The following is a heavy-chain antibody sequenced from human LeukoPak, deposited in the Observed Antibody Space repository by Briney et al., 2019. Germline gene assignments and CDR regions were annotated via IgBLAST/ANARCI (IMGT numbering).Heavy chain of an antibody. CDR2: IIPHSGGT. V-gene: IGHV1-2*02. CDR3: STEDKYCTTPNCGAY. CDR1: GYTLTDYY. J-gene: IGHJ4*02. D-gene: IGHD2-8*01. Sequence: GASVKVSCKASGYTLTDYYIHWVRQAPGQDLERMGFIIPHSGGTSYEQKFQGRVTMTRDMSIGTFYMELSSLRSDDTAVYYCSTEDKYCTTPNCGAYWGQGTLVTVSS.